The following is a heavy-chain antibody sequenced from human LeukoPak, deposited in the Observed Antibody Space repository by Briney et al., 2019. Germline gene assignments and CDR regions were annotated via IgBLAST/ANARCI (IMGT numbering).Heavy chain of an antibody. J-gene: IGHJ6*02. CDR3: ARDSTYYYDSSGFYYNYYGMDV. CDR2: IYYSGST. Sequence: PSETLSLTCTVSGDSISSYYWSWIRQPPGKGLEWIGYIYYSGSTNYNPSLKSRVTISVDTSKNQFSLHLCSVTAADTAVYYCARDSTYYYDSSGFYYNYYGMDVWGQGTTVTVSS. V-gene: IGHV4-59*01. CDR1: GDSISSYY. D-gene: IGHD3-22*01.